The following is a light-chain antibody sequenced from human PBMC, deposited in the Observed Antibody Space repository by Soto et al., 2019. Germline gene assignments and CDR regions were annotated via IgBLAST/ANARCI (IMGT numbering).Light chain of an antibody. J-gene: IGLJ1*01. CDR3: SSYTSSSTYV. CDR2: EVS. V-gene: IGLV2-14*01. CDR1: SSDIGGYNY. Sequence: QSVLTPPRSVSGSPGQSVTISCTGTSSDIGGYNYVSWYQQHPGKAPKVMIYEVSNRPSGVSNRFSGSKSGNTASLTISGLQAEDEADYYCSSYTSSSTYVFGTGTKVTGL.